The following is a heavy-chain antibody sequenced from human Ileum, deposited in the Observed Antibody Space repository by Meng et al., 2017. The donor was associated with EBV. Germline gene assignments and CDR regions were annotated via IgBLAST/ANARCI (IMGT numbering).Heavy chain of an antibody. D-gene: IGHD2-15*01. Sequence: QDLVPGLVKHPEILVLTCTGSGGLLGTARYLWTWIRQPPGKGLEWIGNIYYLGNTNYNPSLKSRLTISVDTSKNQFYLRLSPVTAADTAMYYCARDPNPGYCSGGGCFDLGQGTLVTVSS. V-gene: IGHV4-61*01. J-gene: IGHJ4*02. CDR2: IYYLGNT. CDR3: ARDPNPGYCSGGGCFD. CDR1: GGLLGTARYL.